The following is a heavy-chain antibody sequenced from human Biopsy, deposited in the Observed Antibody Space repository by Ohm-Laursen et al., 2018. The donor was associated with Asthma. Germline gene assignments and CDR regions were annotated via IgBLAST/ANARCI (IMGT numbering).Heavy chain of an antibody. Sequence: ESLRISCKGFGSKFTKYWIGWVRQLPGKGLDWMGIIYPEDSNTKYSPSFQGRVTFSADRSINTAFLQWSSLKASDTAIYYCARFIDGTFFVDYWGQGTLVTVSS. V-gene: IGHV5-51*01. CDR2: IYPEDSNT. J-gene: IGHJ4*02. CDR1: GSKFTKYW. D-gene: IGHD1-7*01. CDR3: ARFIDGTFFVDY.